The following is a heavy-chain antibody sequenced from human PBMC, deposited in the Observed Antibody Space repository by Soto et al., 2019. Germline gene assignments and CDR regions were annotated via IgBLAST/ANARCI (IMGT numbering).Heavy chain of an antibody. CDR2: INPSGGST. CDR1: GYTFTSYY. Sequence: AXVKVSCKPSGYTFTSYYMHWVLQSPGQGLEWMGIINPSGGSTSYAQKFQGRVTMTRDTSTSTVYMELSSLRSEDTAVYYCAREFYSSSQGFDPWGQGTLVTVSS. D-gene: IGHD6-6*01. J-gene: IGHJ5*02. CDR3: AREFYSSSQGFDP. V-gene: IGHV1-46*01.